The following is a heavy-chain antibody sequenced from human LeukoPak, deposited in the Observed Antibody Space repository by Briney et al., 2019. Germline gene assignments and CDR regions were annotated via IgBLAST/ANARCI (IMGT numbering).Heavy chain of an antibody. CDR2: ISAYNGNT. CDR3: ARVEVVGEVGAYYYYYYGMDV. J-gene: IGHJ6*02. V-gene: IGHV1-18*01. CDR1: GYTFTSYG. D-gene: IGHD2-15*01. Sequence: ASVNVSCQASGYTFTSYGISWVRPPPGQGLEWMGCISAYNGNTNYAQKLQGRVTMTTETSTSTAYMELRSLRSDDTAVYYCARVEVVGEVGAYYYYYYGMDVWGQGTTVTVSS.